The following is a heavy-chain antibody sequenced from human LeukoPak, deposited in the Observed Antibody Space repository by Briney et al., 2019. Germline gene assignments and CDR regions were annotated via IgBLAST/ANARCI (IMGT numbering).Heavy chain of an antibody. V-gene: IGHV4-39*01. CDR3: ARFIAVAGNFDY. D-gene: IGHD6-19*01. CDR1: GASISGSGYY. Sequence: SETLSLTCAVSGASISGSGYYWGWIRQPPGKGLEWIGNIYYSGSTYYNASLQSRVTISIDTSRNQFSLKLSSVTAADTAVYYCARFIAVAGNFDYWGQGTLVTVSS. CDR2: IYYSGST. J-gene: IGHJ4*02.